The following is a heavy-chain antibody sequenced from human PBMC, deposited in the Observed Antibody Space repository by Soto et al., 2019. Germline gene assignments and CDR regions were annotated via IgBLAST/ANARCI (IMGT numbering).Heavy chain of an antibody. J-gene: IGHJ4*02. CDR1: GDTFNFHS. V-gene: IGHV1-69*04. Sequence: QVQLVQSGAEVKRPGSSVKVSCKASGDTFNFHSINWVRQAPGLGLEWMGRVNPILSMSNFAQRFQGRVTMPADKSTSTAYMELSGLRSEDTAIYYCATSYGSGYRAFDYWGQGALVTVSS. CDR3: ATSYGSGYRAFDY. D-gene: IGHD3-10*01. CDR2: VNPILSMS.